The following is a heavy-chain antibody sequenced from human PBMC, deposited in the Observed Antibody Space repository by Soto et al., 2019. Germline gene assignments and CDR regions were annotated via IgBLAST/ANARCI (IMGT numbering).Heavy chain of an antibody. CDR2: IVPILGAG. V-gene: IGHV1-69*06. CDR1: GDTFTTYT. D-gene: IGHD3-16*01. J-gene: IGHJ4*02. CDR3: AREGEGIPAHRY. Sequence: QVQLVQSGAEVKKPGSSVKVSCKASGDTFTTYTINWVRQAPGHGLEWMGGIVPILGAGNYAQKFQGRVTITADRSTPTAYLDLSSLRSDDTAVYYCAREGEGIPAHRYWGQGTLVTVSS.